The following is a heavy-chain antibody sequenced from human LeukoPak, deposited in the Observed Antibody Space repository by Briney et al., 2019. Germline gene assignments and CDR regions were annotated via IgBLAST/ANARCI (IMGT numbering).Heavy chain of an antibody. CDR1: GGTFSSYA. D-gene: IGHD3-10*01. CDR2: IIPIFGTA. J-gene: IGHJ4*02. Sequence: GASVKVSCKASGGTFSSYAISWVRQAPGQGLEWMGGIIPIFGTANYAQKFQGRATITADESTSTAYMELSSLRSEDTAVYYCARAFTRSGSYYRYFDYWGQGTLVTVSS. V-gene: IGHV1-69*13. CDR3: ARAFTRSGSYYRYFDY.